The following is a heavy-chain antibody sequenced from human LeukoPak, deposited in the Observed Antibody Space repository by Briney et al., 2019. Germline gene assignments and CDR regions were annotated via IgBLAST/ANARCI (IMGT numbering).Heavy chain of an antibody. CDR2: IYYSGST. Sequence: SETLSLTCTVSGGSISIYYWSWIPQPPGKGLEWIGHIYYSGSTNYNPSLKSRVTISVDTSKNQFSLKLSSVTAADTAVYYCARDHKRSGYDFWSGYYNCNWFDPWGQGTLVTVSS. CDR3: ARDHKRSGYDFWSGYYNCNWFDP. CDR1: GGSISIYY. V-gene: IGHV4-59*12. J-gene: IGHJ5*02. D-gene: IGHD3-3*01.